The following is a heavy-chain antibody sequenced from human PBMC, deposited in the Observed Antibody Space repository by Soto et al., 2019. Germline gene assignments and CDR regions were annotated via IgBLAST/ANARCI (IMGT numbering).Heavy chain of an antibody. CDR2: INPSGGST. Sequence: GASVKVSCKASGYTFTSYYMHWVRQAPGQGLEWMGIINPSGGSTSYAQKFQGRVTMTRDTSTSTVYMELRSLRSEDTAVYYCARDLPASVDFWSGYYTPGAYYYGMDVWGQGTTVTVSS. CDR1: GYTFTSYY. J-gene: IGHJ6*02. CDR3: ARDLPASVDFWSGYYTPGAYYYGMDV. D-gene: IGHD3-3*01. V-gene: IGHV1-46*01.